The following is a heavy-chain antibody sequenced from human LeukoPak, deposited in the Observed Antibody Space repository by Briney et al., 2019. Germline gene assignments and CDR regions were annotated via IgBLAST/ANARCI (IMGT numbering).Heavy chain of an antibody. CDR2: LSSGGRST. J-gene: IGHJ5*02. CDR3: AKDRGVGVSNWFDP. CDR1: GSTFSNFA. V-gene: IGHV3-23*01. Sequence: PGGSLRLSCAASGSTFSNFAMSWVRQAPGKGLQWVSGLSSGGRSTFYTDSVKGRFTISRDNSKNTLYLQMNSLRADDTAVYYCAKDRGVGVSNWFDPWGQGTLVTVSS. D-gene: IGHD3-10*01.